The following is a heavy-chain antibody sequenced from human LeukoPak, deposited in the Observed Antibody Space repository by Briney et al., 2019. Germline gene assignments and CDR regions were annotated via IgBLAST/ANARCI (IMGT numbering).Heavy chain of an antibody. CDR3: ARGKGIAAAGPTWFDP. D-gene: IGHD6-13*01. J-gene: IGHJ5*02. Sequence: ASVKVSCKASGYTFTSHAMHWVRQAPGQRLEWMGWINAGNGNTKYSQKFQGRVTITRDTSASTAYMELSSLRSEDTAVYYCARGKGIAAAGPTWFDPWGQGTLVTVSS. CDR1: GYTFTSHA. CDR2: INAGNGNT. V-gene: IGHV1-3*01.